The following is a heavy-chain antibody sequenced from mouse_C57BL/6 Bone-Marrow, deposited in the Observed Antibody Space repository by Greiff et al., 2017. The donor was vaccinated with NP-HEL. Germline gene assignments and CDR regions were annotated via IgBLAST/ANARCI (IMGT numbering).Heavy chain of an antibody. CDR1: GFTFSDYY. V-gene: IGHV5-12*01. J-gene: IGHJ2*01. D-gene: IGHD3-2*02. CDR3: ARLSGYDY. Sequence: EVQVVESGGGLVQPGGSLKLSCAASGFTFSDYYMYWVRQTPEKRLEWVAYISNGGGSTYYPDTVKGRFTLSRDNAKNTLYLQMSRLKSEDTAMYYCARLSGYDYWGQGTTLTVSS. CDR2: ISNGGGST.